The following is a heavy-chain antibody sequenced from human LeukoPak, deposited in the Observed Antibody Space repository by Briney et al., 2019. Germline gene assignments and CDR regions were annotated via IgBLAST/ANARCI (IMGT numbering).Heavy chain of an antibody. CDR2: ISYDGSNK. CDR1: GFTCSSYA. V-gene: IGHV3-30*04. J-gene: IGHJ4*02. CDR3: ARDGSSSGWHDY. Sequence: PARSLRRSCAASGFTCSSYAMHWVRQAPGKGLEWVAVISYDGSNKYYADSVKGRFTISRDNSKNTLYLQMNSLRAEDTAVYYCARDGSSSGWHDYWGQGTLVTVSS. D-gene: IGHD6-19*01.